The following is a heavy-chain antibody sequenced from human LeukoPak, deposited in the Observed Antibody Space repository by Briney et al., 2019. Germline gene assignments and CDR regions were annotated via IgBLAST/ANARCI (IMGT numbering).Heavy chain of an antibody. CDR3: SRESGPFCPFGY. V-gene: IGHV4-4*02. D-gene: IGHD1-26*01. Sequence: PSGTLSLTCGVSGGSISGANWWSWVRQPPGQGLEWIGEISLAGQTNYNPSLNGRVTMSLDKSSNQLSLHLTSVTAADTATYFCSRESGPFCPFGYWGQGTLVIVSS. J-gene: IGHJ4*02. CDR2: ISLAGQT. CDR1: GGSISGANW.